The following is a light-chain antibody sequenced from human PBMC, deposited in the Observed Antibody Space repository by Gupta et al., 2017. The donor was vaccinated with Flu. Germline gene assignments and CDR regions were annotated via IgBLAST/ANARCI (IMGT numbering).Light chain of an antibody. J-gene: IGLJ2*01. CDR3: SSYTSLSSGV. Sequence: EASRRDEVFTRVHWYQHHPGTSPYLMTYSVTKRPSGVTDRFSGYKSGNTASLTISGLQVEDDADYYCSSYTSLSSGVFGGGTKLTVL. CDR1: SRRDEVFTR. V-gene: IGLV2-14*02. CDR2: SVT.